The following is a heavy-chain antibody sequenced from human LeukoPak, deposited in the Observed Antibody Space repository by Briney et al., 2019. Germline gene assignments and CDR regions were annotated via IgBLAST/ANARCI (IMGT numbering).Heavy chain of an antibody. J-gene: IGHJ4*02. V-gene: IGHV4-4*07. D-gene: IGHD6-13*01. CDR1: GGSISSYY. CDR3: ARGGSSWYTQYYFDY. CDR2: IYTSGST. Sequence: PSETLSLTCTVSGGSISSYYWSWIRQPAGKGLEWIGRIYTSGSTNYNPSLKSRVTMSVDTSKNQFSLKLSSVTAADTAVYYCARGGSSWYTQYYFDYWGQGTLVTVSS.